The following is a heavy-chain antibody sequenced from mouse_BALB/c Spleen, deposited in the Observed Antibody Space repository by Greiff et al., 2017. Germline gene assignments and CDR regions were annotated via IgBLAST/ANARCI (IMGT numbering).Heavy chain of an antibody. CDR2: INPYNDGT. V-gene: IGHV1-14*01. D-gene: IGHD2-1*01. J-gene: IGHJ3*01. Sequence: LVESGPELVKPGASVKMSCKASGYTFTSYVMHWVKQKPGQGLEWIGYINPYNDGTKYNEKFKGKATLTSDKSSSTAYMELSSLTSEDSAVYYCGGGNYKGFAYWGQGTLVTVSA. CDR3: GGGNYKGFAY. CDR1: GYTFTSYV.